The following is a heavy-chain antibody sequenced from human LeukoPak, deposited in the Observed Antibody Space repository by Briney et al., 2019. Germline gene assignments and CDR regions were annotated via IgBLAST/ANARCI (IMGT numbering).Heavy chain of an antibody. CDR2: ISWNSGSI. CDR1: GFTFDDYA. Sequence: GGSLRLSCAASGFTFDDYAMHWVRQAPGKGLEWVSGISWNSGSIGYADSVKGRFTISRDNAKNSLYLQMNSLRSEDTAVYYCARPYSSSWPGWFDPWGQGTLVTVSS. V-gene: IGHV3-9*01. J-gene: IGHJ5*02. D-gene: IGHD6-13*01. CDR3: ARPYSSSWPGWFDP.